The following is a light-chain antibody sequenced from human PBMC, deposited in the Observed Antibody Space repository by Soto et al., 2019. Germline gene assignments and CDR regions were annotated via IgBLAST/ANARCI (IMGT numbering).Light chain of an antibody. CDR3: QHYNSDSPT. Sequence: DIQMTQSPSTLSASAGDRVTITCRTSQSISDWLAWYQQKPGKAPKLLIYEASNLESGVPSRFSGSVSGTEFTLTISSLQPDDFASYYCQHYNSDSPTFGQGTKVETK. V-gene: IGKV1-5*03. J-gene: IGKJ1*01. CDR2: EAS. CDR1: QSISDW.